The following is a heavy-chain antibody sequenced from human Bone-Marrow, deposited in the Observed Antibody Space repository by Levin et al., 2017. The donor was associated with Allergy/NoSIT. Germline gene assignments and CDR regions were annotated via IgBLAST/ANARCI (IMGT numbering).Heavy chain of an antibody. D-gene: IGHD7-27*01. CDR2: IYYSGST. CDR1: GGSISRSNW. J-gene: IGHJ4*02. CDR3: ARLPNWQYYYFDY. Sequence: SCVVSGGSISRSNWWSWVRQPPGKGLEWIGEIYYSGSTNYNPSFESRATLSVDTSNNQLSLRLTSVTAADTAVYYCARLPNWQYYYFDYWGPGTEVTVSS. V-gene: IGHV4-4*02.